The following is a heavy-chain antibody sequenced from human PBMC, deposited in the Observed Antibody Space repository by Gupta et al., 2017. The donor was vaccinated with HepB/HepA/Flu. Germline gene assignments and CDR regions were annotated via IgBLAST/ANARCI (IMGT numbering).Heavy chain of an antibody. CDR1: GFTFSRYS. CDR2: ISYDGSTK. J-gene: IGHJ4*02. V-gene: IGHV3-30-3*01. CDR3: ARGNPSAYCGGDCLYYFDY. D-gene: IGHD2-21*02. Sequence: QVQLVESGGGVVQPGRSLRLSCAASGFTFSRYSIHWVRQAPGKGLEWVAVISYDGSTKYYADSVKGRFTISRDNSKNTLYLQMNSLRAEETAVYYGARGNPSAYCGGDCLYYFDYWGQGTLVTVSS.